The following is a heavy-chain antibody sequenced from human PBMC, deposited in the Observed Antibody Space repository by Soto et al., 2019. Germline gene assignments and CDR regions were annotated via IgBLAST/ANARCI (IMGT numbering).Heavy chain of an antibody. CDR3: ARVGSGSYYYYYGMDV. CDR1: GGTFSSYA. D-gene: IGHD1-26*01. J-gene: IGHJ6*02. V-gene: IGHV1-69*13. CDR2: IIPIFGTA. Sequence: SVKVSCKASGGTFSSYAISWVRQAPGQGLEWMGGIIPIFGTANYAQKFQGRVTITADESTSTAYMELSSLRSEDTAVYYCARVGSGSYYYYYGMDVWGQGTTVTVSS.